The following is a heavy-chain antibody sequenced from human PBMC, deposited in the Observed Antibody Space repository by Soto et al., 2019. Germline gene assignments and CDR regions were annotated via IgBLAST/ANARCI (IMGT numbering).Heavy chain of an antibody. CDR3: ARGTYDGNSYSYGMDV. Sequence: EVQLVESGGGLVQPGGSLRLSCAASGFTVSSNYMSCVRQAPGKGLEWVSVIYSGGSTYYADSVKGRCTISRDNSKNTMYLQMNSLRAEDTAGYYCARGTYDGNSYSYGMDVWGQGPTVTVSS. V-gene: IGHV3-66*01. CDR1: GFTVSSNY. D-gene: IGHD3-22*01. J-gene: IGHJ6*02. CDR2: IYSGGST.